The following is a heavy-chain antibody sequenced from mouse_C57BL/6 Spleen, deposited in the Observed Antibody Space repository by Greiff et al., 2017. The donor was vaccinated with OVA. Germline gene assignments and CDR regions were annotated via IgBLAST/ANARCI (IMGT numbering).Heavy chain of an antibody. D-gene: IGHD4-1*01. CDR1: GFTFSNYW. Sequence: EVKLLESGGGLVQPGGSMKLSCVASGFTFSNYWMNWVRQSPEKGLEWVAQIRLKSDNYATHYAESVKGRFTISRDDSKSSVYLQMNNLRAEDTGIYYCTQTGTGFAYWGQETLGTVSA. J-gene: IGHJ3*01. CDR3: TQTGTGFAY. CDR2: IRLKSDNYAT. V-gene: IGHV6-3*01.